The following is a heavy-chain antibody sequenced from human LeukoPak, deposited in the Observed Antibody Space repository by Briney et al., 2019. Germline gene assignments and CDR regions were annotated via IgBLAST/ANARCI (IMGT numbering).Heavy chain of an antibody. Sequence: GGSLRLSCVASGFTFSNYWMNWVRQAPGKGLVWVSRIDSDGSSRSYTDAVKGRFTISRDNAKNTLYLQMNSLRGEDTAVYYCARGLTVFGVVNDAFDIWGQGTMVTVSS. J-gene: IGHJ3*02. CDR2: IDSDGSSR. CDR3: ARGLTVFGVVNDAFDI. CDR1: GFTFSNYW. V-gene: IGHV3-74*01. D-gene: IGHD3-3*01.